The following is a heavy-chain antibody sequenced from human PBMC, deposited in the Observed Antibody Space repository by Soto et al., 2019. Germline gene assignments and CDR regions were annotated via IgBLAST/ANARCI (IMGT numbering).Heavy chain of an antibody. CDR2: IYYSGST. D-gene: IGHD3-22*01. V-gene: IGHV4-30-4*01. J-gene: IGHJ6*02. CDR1: GGSISSGDYY. CDR3: ARGAYDPDADYYYGMDV. Sequence: SETLSLTCTVSGGSISSGDYYWSWIRQPPGKGLEWIGYIYYSGSTYYNPSLKSRVTISVDTSKNQFSLKLSSVTAADTAVYYCARGAYDPDADYYYGMDVWGQGTTVTVSS.